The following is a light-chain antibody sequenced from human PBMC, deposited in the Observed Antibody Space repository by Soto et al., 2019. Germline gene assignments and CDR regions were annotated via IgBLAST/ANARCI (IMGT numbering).Light chain of an antibody. Sequence: EIVMTQSPATLSVSPGERATLSFSASQSVSSNLAWYQQKPGQAPRLLIYGASTRATGIPARFSCSGSGTEFTLTISSLQSEDFAVYYCQQYNNWPPITFGQGTRLEIK. CDR1: QSVSSN. CDR3: QQYNNWPPIT. CDR2: GAS. V-gene: IGKV3-15*01. J-gene: IGKJ5*01.